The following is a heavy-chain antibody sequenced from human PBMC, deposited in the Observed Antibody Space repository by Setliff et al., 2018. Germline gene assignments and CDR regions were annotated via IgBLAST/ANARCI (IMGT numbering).Heavy chain of an antibody. CDR3: ARTVRSGSYHYYYTDV. V-gene: IGHV2-70*11. Sequence: SGPTLVNPTQTLTLTCTFSGFSISTSGMCVSWIRQSPGKALEWLARIDWDDDKYYSTSLKTRLTISKDTSKNQVVLTMTNMDSVDTATYYCARTVRSGSYHYYYTDVWGKGTTVTVSS. D-gene: IGHD1-26*01. CDR2: IDWDDDK. CDR1: GFSISTSGMC. J-gene: IGHJ6*03.